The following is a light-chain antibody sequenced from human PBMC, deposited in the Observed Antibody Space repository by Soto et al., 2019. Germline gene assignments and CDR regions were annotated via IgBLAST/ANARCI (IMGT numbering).Light chain of an antibody. CDR1: QSVNSNY. CDR2: DTS. J-gene: IGKJ1*01. CDR3: QQYGTSRA. V-gene: IGKV3-20*01. Sequence: EIVLTQSPGTLSLSPGERASLSCRASQSVNSNYLAWYQQKPGQAPRLLIYDTSRRATGTPDRFSGSGSGTDFTLTIGRLEPEDFAVYYCQQYGTSRAFGQGTKVEIK.